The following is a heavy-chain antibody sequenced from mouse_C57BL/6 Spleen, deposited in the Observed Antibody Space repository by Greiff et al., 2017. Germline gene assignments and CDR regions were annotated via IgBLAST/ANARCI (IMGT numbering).Heavy chain of an antibody. Sequence: VQLQQSGPELVKPGASVKISCKASGYTFTDYYMNWVKQSHGKSLEWIGDINPNNGGTSYNQKFKGKATLTVDKSSSTAYMELRSLTSEDSAVYYCAREVLRYRYFDVWGTGTTVTVSS. CDR2: INPNNGGT. J-gene: IGHJ1*03. CDR1: GYTFTDYY. CDR3: AREVLRYRYFDV. D-gene: IGHD1-1*01. V-gene: IGHV1-26*01.